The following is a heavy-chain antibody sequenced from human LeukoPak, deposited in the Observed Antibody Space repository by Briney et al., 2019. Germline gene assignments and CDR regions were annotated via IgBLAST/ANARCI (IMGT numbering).Heavy chain of an antibody. CDR1: GGTFSSYA. Sequence: ASVKVSCKASGGTFSSYAISWVQQAPGQGLEWMGWINPNSGGTNYARKFQGRVTLTRDTSINIVYMELSSLKSDDTAVYYCATVCCGDSYSASAYLDYWGQGTLVTVSS. CDR3: ATVCCGDSYSASAYLDY. J-gene: IGHJ4*02. D-gene: IGHD5-12*01. CDR2: INPNSGGT. V-gene: IGHV1-2*02.